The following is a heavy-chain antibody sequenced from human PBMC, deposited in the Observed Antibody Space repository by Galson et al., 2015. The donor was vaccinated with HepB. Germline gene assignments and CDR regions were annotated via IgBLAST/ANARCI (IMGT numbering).Heavy chain of an antibody. D-gene: IGHD6-19*01. CDR2: IDPSDSYA. CDR3: ARQSPDSSGWYSLAAFDI. CDR1: GYSFTSYW. J-gene: IGHJ3*02. Sequence: QSGAEVKKPGESLRISCKGSGYSFTSYWISWVRQMPGKGLEWMGRIDPSDSYANYSPSFQGHVTISADKSISTAYLQWSSLKASDTAMYYCARQSPDSSGWYSLAAFDIWGQGTMVTVSS. V-gene: IGHV5-10-1*01.